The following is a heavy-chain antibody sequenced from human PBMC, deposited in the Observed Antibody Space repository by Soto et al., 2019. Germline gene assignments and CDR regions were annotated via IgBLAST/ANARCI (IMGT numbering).Heavy chain of an antibody. CDR3: AKDPVNVEIHGAFNY. V-gene: IGHV3-30*18. J-gene: IGHJ4*02. CDR1: GFTFSNYG. D-gene: IGHD4-17*01. CDR2: ISYDGYNK. Sequence: QVQLVESGGGVVQPGRSLRLSCAASGFTFSNYGMHWVRQAPGKGLEWVALISYDGYNKYYADSVKGRFTIPRDSYKSKLYVQMDSLKAEETAVYYCAKDPVNVEIHGAFNYWGQGTLVTVSS.